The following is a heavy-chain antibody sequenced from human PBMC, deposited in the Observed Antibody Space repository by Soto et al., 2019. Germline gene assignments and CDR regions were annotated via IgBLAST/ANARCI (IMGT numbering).Heavy chain of an antibody. CDR1: GGTFSSYA. V-gene: IGHV1-69*12. CDR3: ARVVRYYDSSTFYFDY. J-gene: IGHJ4*02. CDR2: IIPIFGTA. Sequence: QVQLVQSGAEVKKPGSSVKVSCKASGGTFSSYAISWVRQAPGQGLEWMGGIIPIFGTANYAQKFQGRVTITAAESTSTAYMELSSLRSEDTAVYYCARVVRYYDSSTFYFDYWGQGTLVTVSS. D-gene: IGHD3-22*01.